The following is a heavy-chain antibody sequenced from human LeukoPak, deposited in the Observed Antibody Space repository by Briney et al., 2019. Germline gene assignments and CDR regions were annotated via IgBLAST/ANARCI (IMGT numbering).Heavy chain of an antibody. J-gene: IGHJ4*02. D-gene: IGHD1-26*01. CDR3: ARGLGGSYLDFDY. CDR2: INPNSGGT. V-gene: IGHV1-2*02. CDR1: GFTFTDYF. Sequence: ASLKVSCKASGFTFTDYFIHWVRQAPGQGLEWMGWINPNSGGTNYAQKFQGRVTMTRDTSISTAYMELSRLRSDDTAVYYCARGLGGSYLDFDYWGQGTLVTVSS.